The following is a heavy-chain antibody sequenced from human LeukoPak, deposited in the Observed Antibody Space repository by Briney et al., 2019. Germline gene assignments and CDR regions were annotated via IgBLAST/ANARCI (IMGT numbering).Heavy chain of an antibody. J-gene: IGHJ4*02. D-gene: IGHD5-18*01. CDR1: GGTFSSYA. V-gene: IGHV1-69*05. CDR3: AVVDTAMALYQYYFDY. Sequence: SVKVSCKASGGTFSSYAISWVRQAPGQGLEWMGRIIPIFGTANYAQKFQGRVTITTDESTSTAYVELSSLRSEDTAVYYCAVVDTAMALYQYYFDYWGQGTLVTVSS. CDR2: IIPIFGTA.